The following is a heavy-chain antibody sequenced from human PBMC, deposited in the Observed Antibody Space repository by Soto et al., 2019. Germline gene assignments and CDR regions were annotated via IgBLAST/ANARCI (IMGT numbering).Heavy chain of an antibody. CDR3: AREGGVLGYCSSTSCSGAFDI. CDR1: GGSISSYY. V-gene: IGHV4-59*01. CDR2: IYYSGST. Sequence: SETLSLTCTVSGGSISSYYWSWIRQPPGKGLEWIGYIYYSGSTNYNPSLKSRVTISVDTSKNQFSLKLSSVTAADTAVYYCAREGGVLGYCSSTSCSGAFDIWGQGTMVTVSS. J-gene: IGHJ3*02. D-gene: IGHD2-2*01.